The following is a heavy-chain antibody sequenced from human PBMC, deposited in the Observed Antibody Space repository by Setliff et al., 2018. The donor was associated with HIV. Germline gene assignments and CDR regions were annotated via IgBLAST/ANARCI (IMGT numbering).Heavy chain of an antibody. Sequence: GASVKVSCKASGYTFTSYAMHWVRQAPGQRLEWMGWINAGNGNTKYSQKFQGRVTITADKSTSTAYMELSSLRSEDTAVYYCARDEVDDAFDIWSQGTMVTVSS. D-gene: IGHD2-2*01. J-gene: IGHJ3*02. V-gene: IGHV1-3*01. CDR3: ARDEVDDAFDI. CDR1: GYTFTSYA. CDR2: INAGNGNT.